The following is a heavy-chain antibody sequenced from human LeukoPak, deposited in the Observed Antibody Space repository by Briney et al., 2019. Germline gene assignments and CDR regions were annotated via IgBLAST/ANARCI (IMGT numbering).Heavy chain of an antibody. V-gene: IGHV4-59*12. D-gene: IGHD5-24*01. Sequence: SETLSLTCAVYGGSFSGYYWSWIRQPPGKGLEWIGYIYYSGSTNYNLSLKSRVTISIDKSKNQFSLKLSSVTAADTAVYYCAREGRDGYNLGYWGQGTLVTVSS. CDR1: GGSFSGYY. CDR2: IYYSGST. J-gene: IGHJ4*02. CDR3: AREGRDGYNLGY.